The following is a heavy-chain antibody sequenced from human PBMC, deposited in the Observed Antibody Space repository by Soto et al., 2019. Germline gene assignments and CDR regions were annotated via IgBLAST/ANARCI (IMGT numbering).Heavy chain of an antibody. V-gene: IGHV1-69*02. D-gene: IGHD3-3*01. CDR3: ASHDYDFWSGYYSGAFDI. CDR2: IIPILGIA. CDR1: GGTFSSYT. J-gene: IGHJ3*02. Sequence: SVKVSCKASGGTFSSYTISWVRQAPGQGLEWMGRIIPILGIANYAQKFQGRVTITADKSTSTAYMELSSLRSEDTAVYYCASHDYDFWSGYYSGAFDIWGQGTMVTVSS.